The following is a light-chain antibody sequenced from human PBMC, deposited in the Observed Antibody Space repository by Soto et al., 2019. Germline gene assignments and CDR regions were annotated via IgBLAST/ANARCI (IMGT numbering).Light chain of an antibody. CDR3: QQTYSTPT. V-gene: IGKV1-39*01. J-gene: IGKJ4*01. CDR1: QSISNY. CDR2: AAS. Sequence: DIPMTQSPSSLSASVGDRVTITCRASQSISNYLNWYQQKPGKAPKLLIYAASSLQSGVPSRFSGSGSGTDFTLTISSLQPEDFATYYCQQTYSTPTFGGGTKVEMK.